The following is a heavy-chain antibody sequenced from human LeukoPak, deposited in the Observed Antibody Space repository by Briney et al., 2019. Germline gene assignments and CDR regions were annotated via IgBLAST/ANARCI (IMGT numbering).Heavy chain of an antibody. CDR1: GFTFSSYS. Sequence: KPGGSLRLSCAASGFTFSSYSMNWVRQAPGKGLEWVSSISSSSSYIYYADSVKGRFTISRDNAENSLYLQMNSLRAEDTAVYYCARDRMTTVTLDYWGQGTLVTVSS. CDR2: ISSSSSYI. D-gene: IGHD4-17*01. CDR3: ARDRMTTVTLDY. J-gene: IGHJ4*02. V-gene: IGHV3-21*01.